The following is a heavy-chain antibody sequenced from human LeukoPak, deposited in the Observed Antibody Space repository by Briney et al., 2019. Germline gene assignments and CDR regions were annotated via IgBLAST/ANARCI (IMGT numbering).Heavy chain of an antibody. V-gene: IGHV4-39*01. D-gene: IGHD1-26*01. CDR3: AKSGGYGLIDY. CDR2: IYSSGST. CDR1: GGSISSYY. J-gene: IGHJ4*02. Sequence: SETLSLTCTVSGGSISSYYWGWIRQPPGKGLEWIGSIYSSGSTYYNASLQSRVTISIETPKNQISLRLNSVTAADTAMYYCAKSGGYGLIDYWGQGTLVTVSS.